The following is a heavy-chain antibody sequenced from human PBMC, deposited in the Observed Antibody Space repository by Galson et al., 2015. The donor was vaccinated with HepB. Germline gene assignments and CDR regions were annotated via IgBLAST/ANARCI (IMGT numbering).Heavy chain of an antibody. J-gene: IGHJ4*02. V-gene: IGHV3-23*01. Sequence: SLRLSCAASGFTFSSYAMSWVRQAPGKGLEWVSAISGSGGSTYYADSVKGRFTISRDNSKNTLYLQMNSLRAEDTAVYYCAKDLGVRGALYYFDYWGQGTLVTVSS. CDR2: ISGSGGST. D-gene: IGHD3-10*01. CDR3: AKDLGVRGALYYFDY. CDR1: GFTFSSYA.